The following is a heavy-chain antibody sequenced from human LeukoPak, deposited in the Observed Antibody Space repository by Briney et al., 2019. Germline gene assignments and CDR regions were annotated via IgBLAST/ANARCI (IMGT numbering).Heavy chain of an antibody. J-gene: IGHJ3*02. CDR2: ISSSSSYI. CDR3: ARRYSSGWYIGAFDI. V-gene: IGHV3-21*01. CDR1: GFTFSSYS. Sequence: GGSLRLSCAASGFTFSSYSMNWVRQAPGKGLEWVSSISSSSSYIYYADPVKGRFTISRDNAKNSLYLQMNSLRAEDTAVYYCARRYSSGWYIGAFDIWGQGTMVTVSS. D-gene: IGHD6-19*01.